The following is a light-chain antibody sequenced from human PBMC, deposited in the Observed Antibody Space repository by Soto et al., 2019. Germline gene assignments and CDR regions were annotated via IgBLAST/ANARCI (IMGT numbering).Light chain of an antibody. J-gene: IGKJ2*01. CDR1: QSVSTSY. Sequence: IVLTQSPGTLSLSPGERATLSCRASQSVSTSYLAWYLQKPGQAPRLLIYDASTRASGVPGRFSGSASGTDFTLTINRLEPEDFAVYYCQQYGPTPMYTFGQGTNLEMK. V-gene: IGKV3-20*01. CDR3: QQYGPTPMYT. CDR2: DAS.